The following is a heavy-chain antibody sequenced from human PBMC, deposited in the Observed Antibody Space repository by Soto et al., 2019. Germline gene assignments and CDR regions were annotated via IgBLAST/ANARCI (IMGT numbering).Heavy chain of an antibody. CDR3: ASRKPLNLVGATRY. V-gene: IGHV3-23*01. Sequence: PGGSLRLSCAASGFTFSSYAMSWVRQAPGKGLEWVSAISGSGGSTYYADSVKGRFTISRDNSKNTLYLQMNSLRAEDTAVYYCASRKPLNLVGATRYWGQGTLVTVSS. J-gene: IGHJ4*02. CDR1: GFTFSSYA. D-gene: IGHD1-26*01. CDR2: ISGSGGST.